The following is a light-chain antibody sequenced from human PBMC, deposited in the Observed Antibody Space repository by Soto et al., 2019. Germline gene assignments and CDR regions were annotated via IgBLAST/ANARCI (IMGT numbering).Light chain of an antibody. CDR3: QQYATYAPST. V-gene: IGKV2-30*02. CDR1: QSLVHSDGIAY. Sequence: DVVMTQSPLSLPVTLGQPASISCRSNQSLVHSDGIAYFSWFQQRPGRSPRRLIYKVSNRDSGVPARFSGSGSATEFSLTISSLESGDSGTYHCQQYATYAPSTFGQGTKVDI. CDR2: KVS. J-gene: IGKJ1*01.